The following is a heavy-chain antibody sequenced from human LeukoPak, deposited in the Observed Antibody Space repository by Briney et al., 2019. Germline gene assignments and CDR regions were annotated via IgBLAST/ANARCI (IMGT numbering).Heavy chain of an antibody. J-gene: IGHJ5*02. Sequence: SETLSLTCTVSGGSISSSTYYWAWIRQPPGKGLEWIGCIYYSGSTYYNPSLKSRVTISVDTSKIQFSLKLNSVTAADTAVYYCGSQGDSSGYYRGFDPWGQGTLVTVSS. CDR2: IYYSGST. CDR3: GSQGDSSGYYRGFDP. CDR1: GGSISSSTYY. V-gene: IGHV4-39*01. D-gene: IGHD3-22*01.